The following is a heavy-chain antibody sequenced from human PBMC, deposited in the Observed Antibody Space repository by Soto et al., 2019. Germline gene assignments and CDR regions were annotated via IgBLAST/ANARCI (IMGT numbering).Heavy chain of an antibody. CDR3: ARVEGYMNYYYGMDV. CDR1: GGSISSYY. D-gene: IGHD5-18*01. Sequence: SETLSLTCTVSGGSISSYYWSWIRQPPGKGLEWIGYIYYSVSTNYNPSLKSRVTISVDTSKNQFSLKLSSVTAADTAVYYCARVEGYMNYYYGMDVWGQGTTVTVSS. J-gene: IGHJ6*02. CDR2: IYYSVST. V-gene: IGHV4-59*08.